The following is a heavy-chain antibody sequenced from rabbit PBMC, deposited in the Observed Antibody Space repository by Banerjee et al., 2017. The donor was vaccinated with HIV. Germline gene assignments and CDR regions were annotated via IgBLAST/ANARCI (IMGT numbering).Heavy chain of an antibody. CDR2: INVSDGST. Sequence: QSLEEYGGDLVKNGASLTLTCTASGFDLSSYYDLCWVRQDPGKGLEWIACINVSDGSTYYGSWAKCRFTISKTSSTTVTLQVTSLTAADTATYFCSLRYPYNGYGGYGPFDLWGPGTLVTVS. D-gene: IGHD6-1*01. CDR3: SLRYPYNGYGGYGPFDL. CDR1: GFDLSSYYD. V-gene: IGHV1S40*01. J-gene: IGHJ4*01.